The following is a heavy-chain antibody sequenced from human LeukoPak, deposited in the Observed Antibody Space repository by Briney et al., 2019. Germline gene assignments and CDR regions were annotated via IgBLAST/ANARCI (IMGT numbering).Heavy chain of an antibody. J-gene: IGHJ5*02. CDR1: GFTFSSYA. CDR2: ISGSGGST. D-gene: IGHD2-15*01. CDR3: AKLGQVVVVAALNWFDP. V-gene: IGHV3-23*01. Sequence: PGGSLRLSCAASGFTFSSYAMSWVRQAPGKGLEWVSAISGSGGSTYYADSVKGRFTLSRDKSKNTLYLQMNSLRAEDTAVYYCAKLGQVVVVAALNWFDPWGQGTLVTVSS.